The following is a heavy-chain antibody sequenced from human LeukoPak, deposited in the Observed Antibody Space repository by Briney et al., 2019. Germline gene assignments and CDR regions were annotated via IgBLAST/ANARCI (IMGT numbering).Heavy chain of an antibody. CDR3: ARRRIYSYGGNYFDY. Sequence: PGGSLRLSCAASGFTFSSYGMHWVRQAPGKGLEWVAVIWYDGSNKYYADSVKGRFTISRDNSKNTLYLQMNSLRAEDTAVYYCARRRIYSYGGNYFDYWGQGALVIVSS. CDR1: GFTFSSYG. J-gene: IGHJ4*02. D-gene: IGHD5-18*01. V-gene: IGHV3-33*01. CDR2: IWYDGSNK.